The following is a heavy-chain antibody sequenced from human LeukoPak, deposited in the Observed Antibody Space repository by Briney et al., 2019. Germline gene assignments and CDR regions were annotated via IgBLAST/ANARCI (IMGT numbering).Heavy chain of an antibody. CDR1: GFTFSSYA. Sequence: GGSLRLSCAASGFTFSSYAMSWVRQAPGKGLEGVSGISSNSVNILYADSVKGRFTISRDNAKNSLYLQMTSLRVEDTALYFCAKGPRIWGSYGDSWGQGTLVTVSS. J-gene: IGHJ4*02. CDR2: ISSNSVNI. V-gene: IGHV3-9*01. CDR3: AKGPRIWGSYGDS. D-gene: IGHD3-16*01.